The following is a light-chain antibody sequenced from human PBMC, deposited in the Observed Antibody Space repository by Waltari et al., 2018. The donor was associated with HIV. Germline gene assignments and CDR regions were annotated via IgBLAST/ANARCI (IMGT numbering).Light chain of an antibody. Sequence: EIVLTQSPPTLSLSPGERPTLSCRASQSVSSYLAWYQQKPGQAPRLLIYDASNRATGIPARFSGSGSGTDFTLTISSLEPEDFAVYYCQQRSNWLTFGGGTKVEIK. CDR3: QQRSNWLT. J-gene: IGKJ4*01. V-gene: IGKV3-11*01. CDR1: QSVSSY. CDR2: DAS.